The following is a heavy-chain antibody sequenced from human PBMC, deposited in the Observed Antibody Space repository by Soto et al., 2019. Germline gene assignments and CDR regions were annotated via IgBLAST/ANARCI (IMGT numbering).Heavy chain of an antibody. CDR3: ARALGYCSSTSCYWEKNYGMDV. Sequence: ASVKVSCKASGYTFTSYYMHWVRQAPGQGLEWMGIINPSGGSTSYAQKFQGRVTMTRDTSTSTVYMGLSSLRSEDTAVYYCARALGYCSSTSCYWEKNYGMDVWGQGTTVTVSS. V-gene: IGHV1-46*01. J-gene: IGHJ6*02. CDR1: GYTFTSYY. CDR2: INPSGGST. D-gene: IGHD2-2*01.